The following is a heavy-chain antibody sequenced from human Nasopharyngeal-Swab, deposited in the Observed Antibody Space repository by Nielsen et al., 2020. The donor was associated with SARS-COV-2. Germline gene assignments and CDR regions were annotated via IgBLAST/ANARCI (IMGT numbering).Heavy chain of an antibody. CDR2: IIPILGIA. D-gene: IGHD2-21*02. Sequence: SVKVSCKASGGTFSSYAISWVRQAPGQGLEWMGGIIPILGIANYAQRFQGRVTITADKSTSTAYMELSSLRSEDTAVYYCALAYCGGDCFIGGMDVWGQGTTVTVSS. CDR3: ALAYCGGDCFIGGMDV. J-gene: IGHJ6*02. CDR1: GGTFSSYA. V-gene: IGHV1-69*10.